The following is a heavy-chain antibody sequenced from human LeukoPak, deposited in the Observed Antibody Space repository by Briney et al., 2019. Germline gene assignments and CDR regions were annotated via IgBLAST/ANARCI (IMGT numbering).Heavy chain of an antibody. J-gene: IGHJ4*02. V-gene: IGHV1-46*01. Sequence: ASVKVSCRASVYTFTSHYMHWVRQAPGQGLEWMGIINPSAGSTSYPQKFQGRVTMTRDTSTSTVYMELSSLRSEDTAVYYCAAPGASGFVGDFWSGPLDFWGQGTLVTVSS. CDR2: INPSAGST. CDR1: VYTFTSHY. CDR3: AAPGASGFVGDFWSGPLDF. D-gene: IGHD3-3*01.